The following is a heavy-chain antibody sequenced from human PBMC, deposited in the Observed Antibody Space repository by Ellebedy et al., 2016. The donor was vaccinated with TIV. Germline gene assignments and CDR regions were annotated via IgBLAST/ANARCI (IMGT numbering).Heavy chain of an antibody. D-gene: IGHD5-18*01. CDR1: GGSNSGYY. Sequence: GSLRLSXTVSGGSNSGYYWSWLRQPAGKGLDWIGHIYGSGSTNYNPSLKSRITMSVDTSKNQFSLRLSSVTAADTAVYYCARGGYNYMDVWGKGTTVTVSS. CDR2: IYGSGST. CDR3: ARGGYNYMDV. J-gene: IGHJ6*03. V-gene: IGHV4-4*07.